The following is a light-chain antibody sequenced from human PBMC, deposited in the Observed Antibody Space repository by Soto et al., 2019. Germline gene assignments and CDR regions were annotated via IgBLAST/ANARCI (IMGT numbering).Light chain of an antibody. CDR3: QQYNNWRTWT. V-gene: IGKV3-15*01. Sequence: EIVMTQSPATLSVSPGERATLSCRASQSVSINLAWYQQKPGQAPRLLIYGASTRATGIPARFSGSGSGTELTLTISSLQSEDFAVYYCQQYNNWRTWTFGQGTKVEIK. J-gene: IGKJ1*01. CDR1: QSVSIN. CDR2: GAS.